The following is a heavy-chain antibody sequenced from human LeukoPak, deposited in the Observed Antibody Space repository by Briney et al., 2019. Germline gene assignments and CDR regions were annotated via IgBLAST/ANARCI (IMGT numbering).Heavy chain of an antibody. Sequence: GGSLRLSCAASGFTFSSYTMSWVRQAPGKGLEWVSAISGSGGSTYYADSVKGRFTISRDNSKNTLYLQMNSLRAEDTAVYYCTRSYGYGVDAFDIWGQGTLVTVSS. CDR3: TRSYGYGVDAFDI. V-gene: IGHV3-23*01. CDR2: ISGSGGST. J-gene: IGHJ3*02. D-gene: IGHD5-18*01. CDR1: GFTFSSYT.